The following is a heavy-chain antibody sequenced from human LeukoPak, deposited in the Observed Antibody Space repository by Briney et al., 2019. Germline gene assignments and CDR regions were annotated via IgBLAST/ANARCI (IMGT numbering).Heavy chain of an antibody. Sequence: QPGGSLRLSCAASGFTFSSYWMHWVRQAPGKGLVWVSRINSDGSSTIYADSVKGRFTISRDNAKNTLYLQMNSLRAEDTAVYYCARIGSAGYDSSGYYSPLLGDYFDYWGQGTLVTVSS. CDR3: ARIGSAGYDSSGYYSPLLGDYFDY. CDR2: INSDGSST. J-gene: IGHJ4*02. V-gene: IGHV3-74*01. D-gene: IGHD3-22*01. CDR1: GFTFSSYW.